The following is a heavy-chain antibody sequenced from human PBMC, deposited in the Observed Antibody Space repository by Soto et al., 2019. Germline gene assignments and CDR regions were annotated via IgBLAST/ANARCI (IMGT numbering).Heavy chain of an antibody. CDR1: GYTFTSHG. V-gene: IGHV1-18*01. J-gene: IGHJ4*02. CDR2: ISPYNGDT. D-gene: IGHD2-15*01. Sequence: QVQLVQSGAEMKKSGASVKVSCKASGYTFTSHGISWVRQAPGQGLEWVGWISPYNGDTNYAQKVQDRVSMTTDTSTRTAYMELRSLRSDDTAVYYCARDRLEGYCRGGSCYSPGYWGQGTLVTVSS. CDR3: ARDRLEGYCRGGSCYSPGY.